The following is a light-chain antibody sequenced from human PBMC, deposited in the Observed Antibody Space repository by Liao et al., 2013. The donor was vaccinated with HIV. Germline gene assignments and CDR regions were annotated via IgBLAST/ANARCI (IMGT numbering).Light chain of an antibody. J-gene: IGLJ1*01. CDR2: YNS. V-gene: IGLV3-21*01. CDR1: NIGSKG. CDR3: QAGDSGTAYV. Sequence: SYVLTQPPSVSVAPGKTARITCGGNNIGSKGVHWYQQKSGQAPVLVMYYNSDRPSGIPERFSGSNSGNTATLTISRVEAGDEADYYCQAGDSGTAYVFGTGTKVTVL.